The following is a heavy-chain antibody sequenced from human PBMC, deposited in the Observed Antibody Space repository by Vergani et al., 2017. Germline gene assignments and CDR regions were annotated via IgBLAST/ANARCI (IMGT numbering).Heavy chain of an antibody. CDR1: GFTFSSYA. D-gene: IGHD2-21*02. Sequence: EVQLVESGGGLVQPGGSLRLSCAASGFTFSSYAMHWVRQAPGKGLEYVSAISSNGGSTYYANSVKGRFTISRDNSKNTLYLQMNSLRAEDTAVYYCAKEVGAYCVGDCYYDYWGQGTLVTVSS. CDR2: ISSNGGST. CDR3: AKEVGAYCVGDCYYDY. J-gene: IGHJ4*02. V-gene: IGHV3-64*01.